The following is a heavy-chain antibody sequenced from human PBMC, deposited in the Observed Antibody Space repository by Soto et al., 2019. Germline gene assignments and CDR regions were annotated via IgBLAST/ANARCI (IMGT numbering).Heavy chain of an antibody. CDR3: ARDYGSSTGCYTTYYYYYGMDV. Sequence: ASVKVSCKASGYTFTSYGISWVRQAPGQGLEWMGWISAYNGNTNYAQKLQGRVTMTTDTSTSTAYMELRSLRSDDTAVYYCARDYGSSTGCYTTYYYYYGMDVWGQGTTVTVSS. CDR2: ISAYNGNT. J-gene: IGHJ6*02. V-gene: IGHV1-18*04. CDR1: GYTFTSYG. D-gene: IGHD2-2*02.